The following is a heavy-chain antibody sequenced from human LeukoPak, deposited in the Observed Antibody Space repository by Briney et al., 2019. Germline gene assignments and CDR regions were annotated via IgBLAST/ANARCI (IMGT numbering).Heavy chain of an antibody. J-gene: IGHJ4*02. D-gene: IGHD3-10*01. V-gene: IGHV4-34*01. CDR3: ARNWRTMVRGVRYYFDY. Sequence: SETLSLTCAVYGGSFSGYYWSWIRQPPAKGLEGIGEINHSGSTNYNPSLTSRVNISVDTSKHQFSLKLSSVPAADTAVYYCARNWRTMVRGVRYYFDYWGQGTLVTVSS. CDR1: GGSFSGYY. CDR2: INHSGST.